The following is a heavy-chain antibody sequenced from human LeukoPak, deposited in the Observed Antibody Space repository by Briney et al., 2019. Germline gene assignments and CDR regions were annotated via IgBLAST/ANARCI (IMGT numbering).Heavy chain of an antibody. J-gene: IGHJ4*02. CDR2: IYSGGST. CDR1: GFTVSSNY. CDR3: AMTIGWPNYFDY. D-gene: IGHD3-16*01. Sequence: GGSLRLSCAASGFTVSSNYMSWVRQAPGKGLEWVSVIYSGGSTYYADSVKGRFTISRDNSKNTLYLQMNSLRAEDTAVYYCAMTIGWPNYFDYWGQGTLVTVSS. V-gene: IGHV3-53*01.